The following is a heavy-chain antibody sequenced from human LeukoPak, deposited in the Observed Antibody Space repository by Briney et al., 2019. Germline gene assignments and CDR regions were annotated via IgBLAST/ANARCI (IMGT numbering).Heavy chain of an antibody. V-gene: IGHV4-34*01. D-gene: IGHD3-10*01. Sequence: PSETLSLTCAVYGGSFSGDFWSWIRQSPGKGLEWIGEINHGGSTNYNPSLKSRVTISVDTSKNQFSLKLTSVTAADTAVYYCARRSVRGVIRYWGQGTLVSVSS. J-gene: IGHJ4*02. CDR1: GGSFSGDF. CDR2: INHGGST. CDR3: ARRSVRGVIRY.